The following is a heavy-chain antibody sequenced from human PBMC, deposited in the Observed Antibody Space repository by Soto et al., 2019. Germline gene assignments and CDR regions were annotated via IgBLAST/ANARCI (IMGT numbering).Heavy chain of an antibody. V-gene: IGHV1-69*01. D-gene: IGHD3-10*01. CDR2: IIPNFDTP. CDR1: GGSFNNYA. Sequence: QVHLVQSGAEVKKPGSSVKVSCKTSGGSFNNYAVSWVRQAPGQGLEWMGGIIPNFDTPNYAQKFQDRVTIIGDESTSTVYMELRSLRSNDTAVYYWAVAMVREILIFESSGMHVWGQGTTVIVSS. J-gene: IGHJ6*02. CDR3: AVAMVREILIFESSGMHV.